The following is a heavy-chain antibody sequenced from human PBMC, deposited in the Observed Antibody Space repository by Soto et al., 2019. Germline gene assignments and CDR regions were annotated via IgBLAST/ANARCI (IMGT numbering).Heavy chain of an antibody. CDR3: ARYLLIAAAGEVIYYYYGMDV. J-gene: IGHJ6*02. CDR1: GFTFSSYS. Sequence: PGGSLRLSCAASGFTFSSYSMNWVRQAPGKGLERVSSISSSSSYIYYADSVKGRFTISRDNAKNSLYLQMNSLRAEDTAVYYCARYLLIAAAGEVIYYYYGMDVWGQGTTVTVSS. V-gene: IGHV3-21*01. CDR2: ISSSSSYI. D-gene: IGHD6-13*01.